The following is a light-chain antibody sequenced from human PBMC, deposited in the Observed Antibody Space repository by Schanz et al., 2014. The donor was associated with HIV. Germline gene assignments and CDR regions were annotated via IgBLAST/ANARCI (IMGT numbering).Light chain of an antibody. CDR2: AAS. V-gene: IGKV1-39*01. J-gene: IGKJ2*01. Sequence: DVHMTQSPSSLSASVGDRVTITCRASQTIDTYLNWYQQEAGKAPKLLIYAASSLQSGVPSRFSGSGSGTDFNLTISNLQPEDFATYYCQQSYTTPNTFGQGTKLEIK. CDR1: QTIDTY. CDR3: QQSYTTPNT.